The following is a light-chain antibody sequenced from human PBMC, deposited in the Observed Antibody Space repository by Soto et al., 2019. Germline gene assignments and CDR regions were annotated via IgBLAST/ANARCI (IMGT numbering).Light chain of an antibody. CDR3: SSYTMSNTLA. J-gene: IGLJ2*01. CDR2: SVT. CDR1: SSDVGAFDY. V-gene: IGLV2-14*03. Sequence: QSVLTQPASVSGSPGQSITISCSGTSSDVGAFDYVSWYQHRPGKAPRLIIFSVTSRPSGISDRFSGSKSGNTASLTISGLQAEDEADFYCSSYTMSNTLAFGGGTKVTVL.